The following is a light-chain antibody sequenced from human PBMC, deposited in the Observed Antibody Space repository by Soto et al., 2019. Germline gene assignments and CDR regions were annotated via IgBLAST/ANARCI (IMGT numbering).Light chain of an antibody. J-gene: IGKJ1*01. CDR1: QSVSSSY. Sequence: EIVLTQSPGTLSLSPGERATLSCRASQSVSSSYLAWYQQKPGQAPRLLIYGASSRATGIPDRFSGSGSGTDFALTISRLRPEEVAVYYCQQYGSSPGTFGHENKVEIK. CDR2: GAS. V-gene: IGKV3-20*01. CDR3: QQYGSSPGT.